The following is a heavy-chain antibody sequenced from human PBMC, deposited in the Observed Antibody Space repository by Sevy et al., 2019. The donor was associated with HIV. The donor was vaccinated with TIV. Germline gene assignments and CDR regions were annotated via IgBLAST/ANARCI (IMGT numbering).Heavy chain of an antibody. D-gene: IGHD3-16*01. V-gene: IGHV3-7*01. Sequence: GGSLRLSCAVSGLTFSSSWMAWARQAPGKRLEGVAEIQPDGSEKYYVDSVKGRLTISRDNAKNFLYLQMDSLRVEDTAVYYCVRDPEWGAIDYWGQGILVTVSS. CDR1: GLTFSSSW. CDR2: IQPDGSEK. J-gene: IGHJ4*02. CDR3: VRDPEWGAIDY.